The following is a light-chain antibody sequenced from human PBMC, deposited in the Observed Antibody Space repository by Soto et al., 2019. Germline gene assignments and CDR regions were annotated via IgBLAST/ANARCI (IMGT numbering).Light chain of an antibody. J-gene: IGKJ4*01. Sequence: EIVMTQSPATLSVSPGERATLSCRASQSVRSDLAWYQHKPGQAPRLLIYGAYTRATGIQVRFSGSGSGTEFTLTIRSLQSEDFAVYYCKHYNNRPLTFGGGTKVDIK. CDR2: GAY. CDR1: QSVRSD. V-gene: IGKV3-15*01. CDR3: KHYNNRPLT.